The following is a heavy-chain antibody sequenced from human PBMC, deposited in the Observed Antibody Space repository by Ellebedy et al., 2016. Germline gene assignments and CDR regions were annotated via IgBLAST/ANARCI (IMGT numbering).Heavy chain of an antibody. Sequence: GGSLRLSXAASGFAISTYAMHWVRQAPGKGLEWVAGITYDGSNKYYADSVKGRFTISRDNSKNTLYLQMNSLRPEDTAVYYCARENDAFDIWGQGTMVTVSS. J-gene: IGHJ3*02. CDR3: ARENDAFDI. CDR1: GFAISTYA. V-gene: IGHV3-30-3*01. CDR2: ITYDGSNK.